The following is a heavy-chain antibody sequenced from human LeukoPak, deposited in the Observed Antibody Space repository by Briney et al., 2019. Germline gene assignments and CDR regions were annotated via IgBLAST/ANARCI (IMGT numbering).Heavy chain of an antibody. D-gene: IGHD1-26*01. CDR3: ARARGYYSPFDI. CDR2: IYTSGST. Sequence: SETLSLTCTVSGGSISSYYWSWIRQPPGKGLEWIGYIYTSGSTNYNPSLKSRVTISVDTSKNQFSLKLSSVTAADTAVYYCARARGYYSPFDIWGQGTVVAVSS. V-gene: IGHV4-4*09. CDR1: GGSISSYY. J-gene: IGHJ3*02.